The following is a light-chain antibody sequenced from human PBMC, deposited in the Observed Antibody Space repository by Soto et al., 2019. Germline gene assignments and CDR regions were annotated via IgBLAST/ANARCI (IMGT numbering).Light chain of an antibody. CDR2: GTS. J-gene: IGKJ1*01. CDR3: QQYNNWGA. CDR1: QSVSSN. Sequence: EVVMTQSPATLSVSPGERATLSCRASQSVSSNLAWYQQKPGQAPRLLIYGTSTRATGIPARFSGSGSGTEFTLTISSLQSEDFAVYYGQQYNNWGAFGQGTKVEIK. V-gene: IGKV3-15*01.